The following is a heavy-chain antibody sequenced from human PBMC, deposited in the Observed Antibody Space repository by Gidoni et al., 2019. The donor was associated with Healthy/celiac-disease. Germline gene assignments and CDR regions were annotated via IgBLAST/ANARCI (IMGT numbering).Heavy chain of an antibody. Sequence: EVQLLESGGGLVQPGGSLRLSCAASGFPFRSYAMSWVRQAPGKGLEWVSAISGSGGSTYYADSVKGRFTISRDNSKNTLYLQMNSLRAEDTAVYYCAKAFIPPYGGNAHDAFDIWGQGTMVTVSS. J-gene: IGHJ3*02. CDR3: AKAFIPPYGGNAHDAFDI. CDR2: ISGSGGST. D-gene: IGHD2-15*01. CDR1: GFPFRSYA. V-gene: IGHV3-23*01.